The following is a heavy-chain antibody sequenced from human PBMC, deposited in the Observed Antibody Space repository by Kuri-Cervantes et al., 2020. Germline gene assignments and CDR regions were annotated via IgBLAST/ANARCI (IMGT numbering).Heavy chain of an antibody. CDR1: GFTFSDYY. D-gene: IGHD6-13*01. CDR3: ASPLAVRHSSSWYKGWAEGAFDP. Sequence: GGSLRLSCAPPGFTFSDYYMSWIRQAPGKGLEWVAVISYDGSNKYYADSVKGRFTISRDNSKNTLYLQMNSLRAEDTAVYYCASPLAVRHSSSWYKGWAEGAFDPWGQGTLVTVSS. CDR2: ISYDGSNK. J-gene: IGHJ5*02. V-gene: IGHV3-30-3*01.